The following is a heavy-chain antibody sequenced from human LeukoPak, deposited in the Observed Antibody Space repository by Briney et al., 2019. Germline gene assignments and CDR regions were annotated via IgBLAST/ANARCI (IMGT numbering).Heavy chain of an antibody. CDR2: ISSGGSTI. J-gene: IGHJ4*02. CDR1: GITFSSYS. V-gene: IGHV3-48*04. D-gene: IGHD3-22*01. CDR3: ARPYYDSSASGFDY. Sequence: GGSLRLSSAASGITFSSYSMKWARDARGKGQEWGSYISSGGSTIYYADSVKGRFTISRDNAKNSLYLQMNSLRAEDTAVYYCARPYYDSSASGFDYWGQGTLVTVSS.